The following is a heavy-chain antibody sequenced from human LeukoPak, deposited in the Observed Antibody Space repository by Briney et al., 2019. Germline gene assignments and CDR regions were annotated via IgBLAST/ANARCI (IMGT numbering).Heavy chain of an antibody. CDR3: AKRGSDWYYFDY. CDR1: GFTFSSYA. D-gene: IGHD6-19*01. J-gene: IGHJ4*02. V-gene: IGHV3-30-3*01. CDR2: ISYDGSNK. Sequence: GGSLRPSCAASGFTFSSYAMHWVRQAPGKGLEWVAVISYDGSNKYYADSVKGRFTISRDNSKNTLYLQMNSLRAEDTAVYYCAKRGSDWYYFDYWGQGTLVTVSS.